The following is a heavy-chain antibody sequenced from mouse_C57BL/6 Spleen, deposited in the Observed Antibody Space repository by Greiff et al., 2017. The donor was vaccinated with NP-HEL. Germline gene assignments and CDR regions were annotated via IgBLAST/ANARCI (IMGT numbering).Heavy chain of an antibody. D-gene: IGHD1-1*01. Sequence: QVQLQQSGAELVKPGASVKLSCKASGYTFTEYTIHWVKQRSGQGLEWIGWFYPGSGSIKYNEKFKDKATLTADKSSSTVYMELSRLTSEDSSVYFCARHGEDYYGSSFYAMDYWGQGTSVTVSS. CDR2: FYPGSGSI. V-gene: IGHV1-62-2*01. CDR1: GYTFTEYT. CDR3: ARHGEDYYGSSFYAMDY. J-gene: IGHJ4*01.